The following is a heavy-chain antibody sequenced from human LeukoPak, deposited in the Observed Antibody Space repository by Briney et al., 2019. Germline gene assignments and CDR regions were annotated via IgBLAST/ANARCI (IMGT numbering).Heavy chain of an antibody. CDR3: ARKDYAFDY. J-gene: IGHJ4*02. V-gene: IGHV4-34*10. CDR1: GGSFSDYW. CDR2: VNHSGRT. Sequence: PSETLSLTCAVYGGSFSDYWWTWIRQSPGKGLEWIGEVNHSGRTNYNPSLKSRVTMSVDTSKNQFSLKLSSVTAADTAVYYCARKDYAFDYWGQGTLVTVSS. D-gene: IGHD4-17*01.